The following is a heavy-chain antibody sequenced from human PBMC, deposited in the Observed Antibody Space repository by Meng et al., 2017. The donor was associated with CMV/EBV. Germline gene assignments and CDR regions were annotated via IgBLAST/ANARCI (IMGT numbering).Heavy chain of an antibody. Sequence: SETLSLTCTVSGGSISSYYWSWIRQPPGKGLEWIGYIYYSGSTNYNPSLKSRVTISVDTYKNQFSLKLSSVTAADTAVYYCARALAVAGPYFDYWGQGTLVTVSS. V-gene: IGHV4-59*01. CDR3: ARALAVAGPYFDY. D-gene: IGHD6-19*01. J-gene: IGHJ4*02. CDR1: GGSISSYY. CDR2: IYYSGST.